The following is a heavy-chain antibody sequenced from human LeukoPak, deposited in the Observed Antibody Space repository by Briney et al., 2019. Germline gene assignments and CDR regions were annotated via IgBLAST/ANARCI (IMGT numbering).Heavy chain of an antibody. CDR3: ARGGIAARFAY. Sequence: PGGSLRLSCAASGFTFSDYYMSWIRQAPGKGLEWVSYISSGSSSIFYADSVKGRFIISRDNAKNSLYLQMNSLRVEDTAVYYCARGGIAARFAYWGQGTLVTVSS. V-gene: IGHV3-11*04. CDR2: ISSGSSSI. D-gene: IGHD6-6*01. CDR1: GFTFSDYY. J-gene: IGHJ4*02.